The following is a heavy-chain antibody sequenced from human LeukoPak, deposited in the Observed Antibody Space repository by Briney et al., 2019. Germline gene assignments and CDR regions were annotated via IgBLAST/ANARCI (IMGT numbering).Heavy chain of an antibody. CDR3: ARKYTTSYYSVDY. V-gene: IGHV3-30*04. CDR1: GFTFSSYA. CDR2: ISYDGSNK. Sequence: GGSLRLSCAASGFTFSSYAMHWVRQAPGKGLEWVAVISYDGSNKYYADSVKGRFTISRDNSKNTLYLQMNSLKSEDTALYYCARKYTTSYYSVDYWGQGSLVTVSS. J-gene: IGHJ4*02. D-gene: IGHD2-2*01.